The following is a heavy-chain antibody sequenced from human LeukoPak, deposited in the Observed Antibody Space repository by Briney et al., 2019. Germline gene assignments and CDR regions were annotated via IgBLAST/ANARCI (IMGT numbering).Heavy chain of an antibody. J-gene: IGHJ6*03. D-gene: IGHD5-12*01. Sequence: PGGSLRLSCEASEFTFSNYNMNWVRQAPGQRLEWVSSITSSSTYVFYADSVKGRFTISGDNAQNSLYLQMNSLRAEDTAVYYCARDPYSGSYGNNYYYYMDVWGKGTTVTISS. CDR1: EFTFSNYN. CDR3: ARDPYSGSYGNNYYYYMDV. CDR2: ITSSSTYV. V-gene: IGHV3-21*01.